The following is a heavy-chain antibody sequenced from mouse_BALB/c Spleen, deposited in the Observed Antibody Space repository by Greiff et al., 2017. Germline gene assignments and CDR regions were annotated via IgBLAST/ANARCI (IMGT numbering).Heavy chain of an antibody. D-gene: IGHD1-1*01. J-gene: IGHJ1*01. CDR2: ISTYYGDA. V-gene: IGHV1S137*01. Sequence: QVHVKQSGAELVRPGVSVKISCKGSGYTFTDYAMHWVKQSHAKSLEWIGVISTYYGDASYNQKFKGKATMTVDKSSSTAYMELARLTSEDSAIYYCARYYGSPYWYFDVWGAGTTVTVSS. CDR1: GYTFTDYA. CDR3: ARYYGSPYWYFDV.